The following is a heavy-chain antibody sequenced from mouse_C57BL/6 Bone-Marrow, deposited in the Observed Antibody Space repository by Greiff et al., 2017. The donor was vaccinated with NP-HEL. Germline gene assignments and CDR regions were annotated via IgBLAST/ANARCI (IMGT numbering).Heavy chain of an antibody. Sequence: VKLVESGAELVRPGASVKLSCKASGYTFTDYYINWVKQRPGQGLEWIARIYPGSGNTYYNEKFKGKATLTAEKSSSTAYMQLSSLTSEDSAVYFCARDYYYAMDYWGQGTSVTVSS. CDR1: GYTFTDYY. J-gene: IGHJ4*01. V-gene: IGHV1-76*01. CDR3: ARDYYYAMDY. CDR2: IYPGSGNT.